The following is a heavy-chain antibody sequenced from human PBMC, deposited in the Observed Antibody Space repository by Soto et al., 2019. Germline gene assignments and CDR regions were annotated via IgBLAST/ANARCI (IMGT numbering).Heavy chain of an antibody. V-gene: IGHV3-74*01. CDR1: GFTCSCYW. CDR2: INSDGSST. Sequence: EVQVVEFGGGLAQPGGSLRLSCAGSGFTCSCYWMYWARQAPGKGLVWVSRINSDGSSTNYADSVKGRFTISRDNAKNTVHLQMNSLRAEDTAVYYCVGGTGYWGQGTLVTVSS. J-gene: IGHJ4*02. CDR3: VGGTGY. D-gene: IGHD1-1*01.